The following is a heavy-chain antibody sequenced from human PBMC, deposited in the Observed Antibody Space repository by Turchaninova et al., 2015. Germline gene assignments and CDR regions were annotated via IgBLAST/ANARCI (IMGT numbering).Heavy chain of an antibody. CDR1: GDTFSRYS. J-gene: IGHJ4*02. Sequence: QVQLVQSGAEVKEPGSSVKVSCKASGDTFSRYSIYWGRQAPGQGLEWMGGIIPLTSTTNYAEDFQDRFTISADASTTAFYMELSSLTFDDTAVYYCAKGAAGAPTLDIWGQGTLVTVSS. V-gene: IGHV1-69*01. CDR3: AKGAAGAPTLDI. D-gene: IGHD7-27*01. CDR2: IIPLTSTT.